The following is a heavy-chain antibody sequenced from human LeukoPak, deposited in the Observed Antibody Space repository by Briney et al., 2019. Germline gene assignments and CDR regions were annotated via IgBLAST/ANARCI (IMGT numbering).Heavy chain of an antibody. CDR3: AREYYYDSSGYEYNWFDP. CDR2: INPNSGGT. V-gene: IGHV1-2*02. Sequence: ASVKVSCKASGYTFTGYYMHWVRQAPGQGLESRGWINPNSGGTNYAQKFQGRVTMTRDTSISTAYMELSRLRSDDTAVYYCAREYYYDSSGYEYNWFDPWGQGTLVTVSS. CDR1: GYTFTGYY. D-gene: IGHD3-22*01. J-gene: IGHJ5*02.